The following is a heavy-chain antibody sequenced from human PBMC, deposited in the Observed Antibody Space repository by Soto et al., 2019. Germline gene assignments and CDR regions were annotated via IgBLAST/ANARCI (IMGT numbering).Heavy chain of an antibody. V-gene: IGHV4-31*03. Sequence: QVQLQESGPGLVKPSQTLSLTCSVSGGSISSGGYYWRWIRQHPGKGLEWIGYIDSSGSTYYNPALKSRVTISVDTSKNQFSLKRSSVTSADTAVYYCARDSRYSSGPWGQGTLVTVSS. CDR2: IDSSGST. CDR1: GGSISSGGYY. CDR3: ARDSRYSSGP. D-gene: IGHD5-18*01. J-gene: IGHJ4*02.